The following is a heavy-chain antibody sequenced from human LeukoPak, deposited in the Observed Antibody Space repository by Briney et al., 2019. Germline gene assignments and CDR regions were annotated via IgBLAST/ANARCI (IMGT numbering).Heavy chain of an antibody. V-gene: IGHV1-18*01. J-gene: IGHJ4*02. Sequence: SVRVSCKASGYTFTSYGISWVRQAPGQGLEWMGWISAYNGNTNYAQKLQGRVTMTTDTSTSTAYMELRSLRSDDTAVYYCARDLGLAVAATFDYWGQGTMVTVSS. D-gene: IGHD6-19*01. CDR2: ISAYNGNT. CDR1: GYTFTSYG. CDR3: ARDLGLAVAATFDY.